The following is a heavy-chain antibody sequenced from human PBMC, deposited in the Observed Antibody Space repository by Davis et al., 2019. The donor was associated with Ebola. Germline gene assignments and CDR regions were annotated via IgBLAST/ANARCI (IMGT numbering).Heavy chain of an antibody. CDR2: IKSKTDGGTT. Sequence: PGGSLRLSCAASGFTFSNAWMSRVRKAQGKGLEWVGRIKSKTDGGTTDYAAPVKARITIPSDDSKNTRYLQMNSLKTEDTAVYYCTTDGRYCSTTSCYNLDYWGQGTLVTVSS. CDR3: TTDGRYCSTTSCYNLDY. V-gene: IGHV3-15*01. J-gene: IGHJ4*02. D-gene: IGHD2-2*02. CDR1: GFTFSNAW.